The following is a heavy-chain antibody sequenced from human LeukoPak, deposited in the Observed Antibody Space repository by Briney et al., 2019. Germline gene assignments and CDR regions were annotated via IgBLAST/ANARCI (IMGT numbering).Heavy chain of an antibody. CDR3: AKATGYLL. V-gene: IGHV3-53*01. CDR1: GFTVSSNY. Sequence: GGSLRLSCAASGFTVSSNYMSWVRQAPGKGLEWVSVIYSGGSRYYADSVKGRFAISRDNSENTLFLRMNSLRAEDTAVYYCAKATGYLLWGQGTLVIVSS. D-gene: IGHD1-14*01. CDR2: IYSGGSR. J-gene: IGHJ4*02.